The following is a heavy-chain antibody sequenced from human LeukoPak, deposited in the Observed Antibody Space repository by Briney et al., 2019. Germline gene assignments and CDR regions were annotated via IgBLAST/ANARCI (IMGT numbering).Heavy chain of an antibody. Sequence: PSETLSLTCTVSGGSIDTYYWNWIRQPPGKGLEWTGEINHSGSTNYNPSLKSRVTISVDTSKNQFSLKLSSVTAADTAVYYCARDLSAAGHSSGLNYYYYYMDVWGKGTTVTVSS. V-gene: IGHV4-59*01. CDR2: INHSGST. CDR1: GGSIDTYY. D-gene: IGHD3-22*01. CDR3: ARDLSAAGHSSGLNYYYYYMDV. J-gene: IGHJ6*03.